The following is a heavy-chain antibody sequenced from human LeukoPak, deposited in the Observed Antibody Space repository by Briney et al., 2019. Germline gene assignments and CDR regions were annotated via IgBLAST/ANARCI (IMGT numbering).Heavy chain of an antibody. CDR3: TRESRPFCPFAY. Sequence: SEALSLTRVQSRGSIAIANYWSWVRQVPGKGLAGIGEIALSGTTNYNQSLWSRVAMSLDRANNHFSLSLTSVTAADTAVYYCTRESRPFCPFAYWGQGVLVTVSS. J-gene: IGHJ4*02. V-gene: IGHV4-4*02. D-gene: IGHD2-2*01. CDR2: IALSGTT. CDR1: RGSIAIANY.